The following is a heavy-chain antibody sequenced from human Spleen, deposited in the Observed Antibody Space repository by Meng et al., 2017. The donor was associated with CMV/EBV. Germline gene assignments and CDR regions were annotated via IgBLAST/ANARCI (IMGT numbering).Heavy chain of an antibody. V-gene: IGHV3-30*02. D-gene: IGHD6-6*01. CDR2: IRYDGSNK. CDR3: AKDLGSSSDY. J-gene: IGHJ4*02. Sequence: VQLVVSGGDSVEPGGSLSLYCACSGFTFSNAWMSWVRQAPGKGVEWVAFIRYDGSNKYYADSVKGRFTISRDNSKNTLYLQMNSLRAEDTAVYYCAKDLGSSSDYWGQGTLVTVSS. CDR1: GFTFSNAW.